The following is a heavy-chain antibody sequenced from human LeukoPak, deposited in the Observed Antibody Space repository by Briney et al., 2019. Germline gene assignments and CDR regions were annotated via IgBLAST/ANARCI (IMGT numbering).Heavy chain of an antibody. J-gene: IGHJ4*02. CDR1: GFTFSSYS. Sequence: GGSLRLSCAAAGFTFSSYSMNWVREAPGKELEWVSSISSSSSYIYYADSVKGRFTISRDNAKNSLYLQMNSLRAEDTAVYYCARDRYYDGPGFDYWGQGTLVTVSS. D-gene: IGHD3-22*01. CDR3: ARDRYYDGPGFDY. CDR2: ISSSSSYI. V-gene: IGHV3-21*01.